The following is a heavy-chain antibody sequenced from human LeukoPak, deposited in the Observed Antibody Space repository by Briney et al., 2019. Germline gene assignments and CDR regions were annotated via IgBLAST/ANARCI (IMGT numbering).Heavy chain of an antibody. Sequence: GGSLRLSCAASGFTFNKYWMTWVRQAPGKGLEWVANIKQDGSTKYYVDSVKGRFTISRDNAENSLYLQMNSLRAEDTAVYYCATDPPWSADAFDIWGQGKMVIVSS. V-gene: IGHV3-7*01. CDR2: IKQDGSTK. CDR1: GFTFNKYW. CDR3: ATDPPWSADAFDI. D-gene: IGHD2-8*02. J-gene: IGHJ3*02.